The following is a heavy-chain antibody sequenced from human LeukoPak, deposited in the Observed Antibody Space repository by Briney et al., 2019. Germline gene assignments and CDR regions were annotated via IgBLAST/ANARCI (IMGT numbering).Heavy chain of an antibody. V-gene: IGHV4-4*07. Sequence: SETLSLTCTVSGGSISSYYSSWIRQPAGKGLGWIGRIYTSGSTNYNPSLKSRVTMSVDTSKNQFSLKLSSVTAADTAVYYCARDGDQTGYFDYWGQGTLVTVSS. CDR2: IYTSGST. D-gene: IGHD7-27*01. CDR1: GGSISSYY. J-gene: IGHJ4*02. CDR3: ARDGDQTGYFDY.